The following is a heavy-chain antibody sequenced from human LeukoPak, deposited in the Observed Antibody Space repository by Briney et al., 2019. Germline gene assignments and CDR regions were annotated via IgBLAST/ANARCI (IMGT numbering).Heavy chain of an antibody. CDR1: GFTFSSYG. J-gene: IGHJ1*01. CDR2: ISYDGSNK. CDR3: ATTASRGPQSAEYFQY. Sequence: GGSLRLSCAASGFTFSSYGMHWVRQAPGKGLEWVAVISYDGSNKYCSDSVKGRFTISRDNSKNTLYLQMNSLRVEDTAVYYCATTASRGPQSAEYFQYWGQGTLVTVSS. V-gene: IGHV3-30*03.